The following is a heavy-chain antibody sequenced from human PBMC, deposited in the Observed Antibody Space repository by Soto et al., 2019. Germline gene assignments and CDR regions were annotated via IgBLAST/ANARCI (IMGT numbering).Heavy chain of an antibody. CDR3: ASAAVTGTAGLDF. Sequence: ESLKISCQGTGYRFSSSWIGWVRQKPGKGLEWLGNVYPSDSDVRYSPAFEGQVTISADNSINTAYMQLLNLKASDDTAVYYCASAAVTGTAGLDFWGQGTQVTVSS. D-gene: IGHD6-19*01. V-gene: IGHV5-51*01. J-gene: IGHJ4*02. CDR2: VYPSDSDV. CDR1: GYRFSSSW.